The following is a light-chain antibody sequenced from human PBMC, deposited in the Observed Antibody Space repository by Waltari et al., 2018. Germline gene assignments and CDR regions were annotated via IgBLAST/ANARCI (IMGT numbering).Light chain of an antibody. CDR1: SDINVDTSR. CDR2: YRSDSDK. Sequence: QAVLTQPSSLSASPGTSASLTCTFRSDINVDTSRIYWYQQNPGSPPQYPLRYRSDSDKHQDSRVPRRFSGSKDASANAGILLISGLQSEDEADYYCMIWHINAVVFGGGTTLTVL. V-gene: IGLV5-45*02. J-gene: IGLJ2*01. CDR3: MIWHINAVV.